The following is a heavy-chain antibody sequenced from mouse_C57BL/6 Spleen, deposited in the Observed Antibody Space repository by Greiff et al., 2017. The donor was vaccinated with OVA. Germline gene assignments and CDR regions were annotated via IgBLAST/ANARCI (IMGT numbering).Heavy chain of an antibody. J-gene: IGHJ3*01. CDR1: GYTFTSYW. CDR2: IHPNRGST. D-gene: IGHD2-12*01. CDR3: ARAAYSPWFAD. V-gene: IGHV1-64*01. Sequence: QVQLQQPGAELVKPGASVKLSCKASGYTFTSYWMHWVKQRPGQGLEWIGMIHPNRGSTNYNEKFKSKATLTVDTSSSTAYMQLSSLTSEDSAVYYCARAAYSPWFADWGQGTLVTVSA.